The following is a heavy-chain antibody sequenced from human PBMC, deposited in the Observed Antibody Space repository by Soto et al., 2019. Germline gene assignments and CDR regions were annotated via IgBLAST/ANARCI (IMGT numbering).Heavy chain of an antibody. Sequence: GGSLRLSCAASGFTFSSYWMHWVRQAPGKGLVWVSRINSDGSSTSYADSVKGRFTISRDNAKNTLYLQMNSLRAEDTAVYYCARAIFGVVDIPPYYYYYMDVWGKGTTVTVSS. D-gene: IGHD3-3*01. CDR2: INSDGSST. J-gene: IGHJ6*03. CDR1: GFTFSSYW. V-gene: IGHV3-74*01. CDR3: ARAIFGVVDIPPYYYYYMDV.